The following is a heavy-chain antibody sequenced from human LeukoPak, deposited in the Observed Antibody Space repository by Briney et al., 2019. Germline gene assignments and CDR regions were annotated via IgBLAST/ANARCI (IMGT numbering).Heavy chain of an antibody. CDR2: INYSGST. CDR3: ARYVVYGSGKYYFDY. D-gene: IGHD3-10*01. J-gene: IGHJ4*02. Sequence: SETLSLTCTVSGGSVSSTTYYWSWIRQPPGKGLEWIARINYSGSTYYSPSLKSRVTISVDTSENQFSLKLSSVTAADTAVYYCARYVVYGSGKYYFDYWGQGTLVTVSS. V-gene: IGHV4-39*01. CDR1: GGSVSSTTYY.